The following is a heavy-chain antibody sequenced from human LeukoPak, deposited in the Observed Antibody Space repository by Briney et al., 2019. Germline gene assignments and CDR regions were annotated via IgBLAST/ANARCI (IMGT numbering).Heavy chain of an antibody. CDR3: ARGGGLDV. CDR1: GFTFSSYW. D-gene: IGHD3-16*01. CDR2: INHNGNVN. J-gene: IGHJ6*02. V-gene: IGHV3-7*03. Sequence: PGGSLRLPCAASGFTFSSYWMNWARQAPGKGLEWVASINHNGNVNYYVDSVKGRFTISRDNAKNSLYLQMSNLRAEDTAVYFCARGGGLDVWGQGVTVTVSS.